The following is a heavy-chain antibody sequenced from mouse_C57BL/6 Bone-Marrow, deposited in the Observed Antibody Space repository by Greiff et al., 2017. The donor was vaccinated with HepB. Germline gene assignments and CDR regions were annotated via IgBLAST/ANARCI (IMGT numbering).Heavy chain of an antibody. CDR3: ASITTVVATGYFDY. J-gene: IGHJ2*01. D-gene: IGHD1-1*01. CDR2: IYPRSGNT. Sequence: QVQLQQSGAELARPGASVKLSCKASGYTFTSYGISWVKQRAGQGLEWIGEIYPRSGNTYYNEKLKGKATLTADKASSTAYMELRSLTSEDSAVYFCASITTVVATGYFDYWGQGTTLTVSS. CDR1: GYTFTSYG. V-gene: IGHV1-81*01.